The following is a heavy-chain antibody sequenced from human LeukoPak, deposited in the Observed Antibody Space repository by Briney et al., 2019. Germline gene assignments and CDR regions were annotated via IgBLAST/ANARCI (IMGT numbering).Heavy chain of an antibody. D-gene: IGHD2-2*01. Sequence: VASVKVSCKASGYTFTSYAMHWVRQAPGQRLEWMGWINAGNGNTKYSQKFQGRVTITRDTSASTAYMELSSLRSEDTAVYYCASVYCSSTSCWNYYYYGMDVWGQGTTVTVSS. CDR3: ASVYCSSTSCWNYYYYGMDV. J-gene: IGHJ6*02. V-gene: IGHV1-3*01. CDR2: INAGNGNT. CDR1: GYTFTSYA.